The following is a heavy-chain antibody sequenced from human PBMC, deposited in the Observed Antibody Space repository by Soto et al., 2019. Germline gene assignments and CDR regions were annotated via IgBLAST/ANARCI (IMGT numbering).Heavy chain of an antibody. Sequence: SETLSLTCSVSGGSISDYYWSWIRQPPGKGLEWIGYTYYGWNTNYNPSLKSRATISVDTSKNQFSLKLISVTAADTAVYYCARDREYYDSSGLYFDYWGQGXLVTVYS. V-gene: IGHV4-59*01. CDR3: ARDREYYDSSGLYFDY. D-gene: IGHD3-22*01. CDR2: TYYGWNT. CDR1: GGSISDYY. J-gene: IGHJ4*02.